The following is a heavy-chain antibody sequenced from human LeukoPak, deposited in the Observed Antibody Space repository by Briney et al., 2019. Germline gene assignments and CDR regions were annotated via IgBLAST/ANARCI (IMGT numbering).Heavy chain of an antibody. CDR3: AKDLAGGNSAGDY. J-gene: IGHJ4*02. V-gene: IGHV3-23*01. CDR2: ISGSGGST. D-gene: IGHD4-23*01. Sequence: GGSVRPSCAASGFTFSSYAMSWVRQAPGKGLEWVSAISGSGGSTYYADSVKGRFTISRDNSKNTLYLQMNSLRAEDTAVYYCAKDLAGGNSAGDYWGQGTLVTVSS. CDR1: GFTFSSYA.